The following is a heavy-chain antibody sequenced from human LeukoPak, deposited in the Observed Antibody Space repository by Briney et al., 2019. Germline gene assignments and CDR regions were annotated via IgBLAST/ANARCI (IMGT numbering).Heavy chain of an antibody. CDR1: GFNFTTYG. CDR3: AKMSIDYDFWSAFDI. Sequence: GGSLRLSCAASGFNFTTYGTHWVRQAPGRGLEWVAVISNDGTNTCYGDSVKGRFTITRDASKNTLYLQMNSLKVEDTALYYCAKMSIDYDFWSAFDIWGQGTTVTVSS. V-gene: IGHV3-30*18. CDR2: ISNDGTNT. D-gene: IGHD3-3*01. J-gene: IGHJ3*02.